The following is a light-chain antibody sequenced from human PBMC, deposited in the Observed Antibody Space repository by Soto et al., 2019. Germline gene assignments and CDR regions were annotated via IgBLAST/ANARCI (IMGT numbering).Light chain of an antibody. CDR1: ERISSNF. Sequence: VLTQSPGTLSLSPGERATLSCRASERISSNFLAWYQQRPGQAPRLLIYGASTRASGIPDRFSGSGSGTDFALTISRLEPKDFAVYYCQQYGTSPFTFGPGTTVEIK. CDR2: GAS. CDR3: QQYGTSPFT. J-gene: IGKJ3*01. V-gene: IGKV3-20*01.